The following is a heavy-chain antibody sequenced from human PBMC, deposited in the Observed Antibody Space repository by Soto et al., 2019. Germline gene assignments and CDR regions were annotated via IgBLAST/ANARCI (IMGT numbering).Heavy chain of an antibody. Sequence: ASVKVSCKASGFTFTSSAVQWVRQARGQRLEWIGWIVVGSGNTNYAQKFQERVTITRDMSTSTAYMELSSLRSEDTAVYYCAADDRFWPAARHMDVWGQGTTVTVS. CDR2: IVVGSGNT. D-gene: IGHD2-2*01. V-gene: IGHV1-58*01. J-gene: IGHJ6*02. CDR1: GFTFTSSA. CDR3: AADDRFWPAARHMDV.